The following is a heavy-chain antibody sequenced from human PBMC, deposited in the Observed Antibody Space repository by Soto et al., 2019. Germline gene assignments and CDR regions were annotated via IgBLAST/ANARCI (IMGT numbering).Heavy chain of an antibody. CDR2: IYWDDDQ. CDR1: GFSFSINGVA. Sequence: ESGPTLVNPTQTLTLTCTFSGFSFSINGVAVGWIRQPPGQALEWLALIYWDDDQRYNPSLKNRLTITKNTSRNQVILTMTNMYLVVTATYYCAHKRDVSRGFKSWGQGTLVTVSS. CDR3: AHKRDVSRGFKS. V-gene: IGHV2-5*02. J-gene: IGHJ5*01.